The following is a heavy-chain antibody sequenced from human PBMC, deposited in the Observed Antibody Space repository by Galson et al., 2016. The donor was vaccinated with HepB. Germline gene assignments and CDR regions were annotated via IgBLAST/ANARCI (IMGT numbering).Heavy chain of an antibody. J-gene: IGHJ4*02. D-gene: IGHD2-21*01. Sequence: SLRLSCAASGFNFGAYSMHWVRQAPGKGLEWVAGISYDENHNVQADSVKGRFSISRDNAKNSLLLQMNSLKDEDTATYYCVAEDFVHFGGGCFFWGQGTPVSDSS. CDR2: ISYDENHN. CDR3: VAEDFVHFGGGCFF. CDR1: GFNFGAYS. V-gene: IGHV3-30*03.